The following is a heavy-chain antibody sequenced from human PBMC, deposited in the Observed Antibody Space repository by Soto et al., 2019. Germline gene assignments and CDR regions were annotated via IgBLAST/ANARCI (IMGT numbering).Heavy chain of an antibody. V-gene: IGHV1-3*01. D-gene: IGHD6-13*01. CDR3: ARGRMTSSWYRYIDY. CDR2: INAGNGNT. CDR1: GYTSTSYA. Sequence: ASVKVSCKASGYTSTSYAMHWVRQAPGQRLEWMGWINAGNGNTKYSQKFQGRVTITRDTSASTAYMELSSLRSEDTAVYYCARGRMTSSWYRYIDYWGQGTLVTVSS. J-gene: IGHJ4*02.